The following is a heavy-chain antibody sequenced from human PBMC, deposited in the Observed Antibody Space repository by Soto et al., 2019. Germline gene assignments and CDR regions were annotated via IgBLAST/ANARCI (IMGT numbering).Heavy chain of an antibody. Sequence: SETLSLTCAVYGGSFNGYYWSWIRQPPGKGLEWIGEINHSGSTNYNPSLKSRVTISVDTSKNQFSLKLSSVTAADTAVYYCARGPGGSFFYWGQGTLVTVSS. J-gene: IGHJ4*02. CDR1: GGSFNGYY. V-gene: IGHV4-34*01. CDR2: INHSGST. CDR3: ARGPGGSFFY. D-gene: IGHD1-26*01.